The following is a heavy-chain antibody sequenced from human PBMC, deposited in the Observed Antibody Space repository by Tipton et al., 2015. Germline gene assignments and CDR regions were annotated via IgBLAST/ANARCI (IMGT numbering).Heavy chain of an antibody. CDR1: GYTFTDFY. CDR2: INPNTGVT. CDR3: ARGGRRTITDY. D-gene: IGHD3-16*01. V-gene: IGHV1-2*02. Sequence: QSGPEVKKPGASVKVSCRASGYTFTDFYIHWVRQAPGQGLEWMGWINPNTGVTSHAQKFKGRFTMTRVTSISTAYMDLSRLRPDDTAVYYCARGGRRTITDYWGQGTLVSVSS. J-gene: IGHJ4*02.